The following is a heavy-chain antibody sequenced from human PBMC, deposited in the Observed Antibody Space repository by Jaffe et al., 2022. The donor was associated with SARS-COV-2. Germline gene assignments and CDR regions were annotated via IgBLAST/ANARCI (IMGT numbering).Heavy chain of an antibody. Sequence: QVQLVQSGAEVKKPGASVKVSCKASGYTFTGYYMHWVRQAPGQGLEWMGWINPNSGGTNYAQKFQGRVTMTRDTSISTAYMELSRLRSDDTAVYYCARGSNSGYYLRAGAFDIWGQGTMVTVSS. J-gene: IGHJ3*02. D-gene: IGHD3-22*01. V-gene: IGHV1-2*02. CDR3: ARGSNSGYYLRAGAFDI. CDR2: INPNSGGT. CDR1: GYTFTGYY.